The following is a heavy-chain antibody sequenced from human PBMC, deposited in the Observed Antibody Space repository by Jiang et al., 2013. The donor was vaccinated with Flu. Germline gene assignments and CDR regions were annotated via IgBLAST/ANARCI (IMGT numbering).Heavy chain of an antibody. D-gene: IGHD2-8*01. CDR1: GYSFTSKD. CDR3: ARDQWWGNYGHNCFDP. Sequence: SGAEVKKPGASVKVSCKASGYSFTSKDLHWVRQAPGQRLEWMGWINGGNGNTKYSQKFQDRVIITRDTSASTTYMELSSLRSEDTAMYYCARDQWWGNYGHNCFDPGAREPWSPSPQ. CDR2: INGGNGNT. V-gene: IGHV1-3*01. J-gene: IGHJ5*02.